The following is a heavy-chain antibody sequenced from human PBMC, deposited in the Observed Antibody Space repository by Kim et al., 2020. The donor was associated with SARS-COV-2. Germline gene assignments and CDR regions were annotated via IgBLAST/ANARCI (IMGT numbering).Heavy chain of an antibody. V-gene: IGHV4-39*01. J-gene: IGHJ4*02. Sequence: SETLSLTCTVSGGSISSSSYYWGWIRQPPGKGLEWIGSIYYSGSTYYNPSLKSRVTISVDTSKNQFSLKLSSVTAADTAVYYCASVMVRGVIDYWGQGTLVTVSS. CDR2: IYYSGST. D-gene: IGHD3-10*01. CDR3: ASVMVRGVIDY. CDR1: GGSISSSSYY.